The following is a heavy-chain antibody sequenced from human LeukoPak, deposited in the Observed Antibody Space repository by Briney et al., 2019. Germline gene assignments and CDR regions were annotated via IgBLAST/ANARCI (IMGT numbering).Heavy chain of an antibody. J-gene: IGHJ4*02. V-gene: IGHV1-2*02. CDR2: INPNSGVT. CDR3: ARDAPQNCSGGTCFPF. Sequence: GASVKVSCKASGYTFSDYYIHWVRQGPGQGLEWMGWINPNSGVTKYALKFQSRVTMTRDTSISTAYMELSGLTSDDTALYYCARDAPQNCSGGTCFPFWGQGTLVTVSS. D-gene: IGHD2-15*01. CDR1: GYTFSDYY.